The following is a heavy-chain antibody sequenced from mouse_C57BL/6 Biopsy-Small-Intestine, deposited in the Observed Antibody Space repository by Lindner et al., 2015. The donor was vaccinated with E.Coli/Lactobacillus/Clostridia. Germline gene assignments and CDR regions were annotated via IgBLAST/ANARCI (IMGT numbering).Heavy chain of an antibody. CDR2: IDPENGDT. CDR3: ATYNDYDYF. V-gene: IGHV14-4*01. Sequence: VQLQESGAELVRPGASVKLSCTASGFNIKDDYMHWVKQRPEQGLEWIGWIDPENGDTEYASKFQGKATITADTSSNTAYLHLNSLTSEDTAVYYRATYNDYDYFWGQGTTLTVSS. J-gene: IGHJ2*01. CDR1: GFNIKDDY. D-gene: IGHD2-4*01.